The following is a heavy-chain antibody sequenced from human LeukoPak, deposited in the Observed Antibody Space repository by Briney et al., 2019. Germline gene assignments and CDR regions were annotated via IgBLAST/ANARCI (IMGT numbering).Heavy chain of an antibody. CDR1: GGSISSGSYY. J-gene: IGHJ4*02. CDR2: IYTSGST. D-gene: IGHD6-19*01. V-gene: IGHV4-61*02. CDR3: ARDRVAVAGFDY. Sequence: SETLSLTCTVSGGSISSGSYYWSWIRQPAGKGLEWIGRIYTSGSTNYNPSLKSRVTISVDTSKNQFSLKLGSVTAADTAVYYCARDRVAVAGFDYWGQGTLVTVSS.